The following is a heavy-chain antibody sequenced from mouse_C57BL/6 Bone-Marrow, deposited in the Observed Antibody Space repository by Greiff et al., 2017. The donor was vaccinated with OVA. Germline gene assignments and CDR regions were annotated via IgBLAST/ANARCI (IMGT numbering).Heavy chain of an antibody. CDR3: ARWGGSSSYAMDY. V-gene: IGHV1-42*01. J-gene: IGHJ4*01. D-gene: IGHD1-1*01. CDR2: INPSTGGT. Sequence: EVHLVESGPELVKPGASVKISCKASGYSFTGYYMNWVKQSPEKSLEWIGEINPSTGGTTYNQKFKAKATLTVDKSSSTAYMQLKSLTSEDSAVYYCARWGGSSSYAMDYWGQGTSVTVSS. CDR1: GYSFTGYY.